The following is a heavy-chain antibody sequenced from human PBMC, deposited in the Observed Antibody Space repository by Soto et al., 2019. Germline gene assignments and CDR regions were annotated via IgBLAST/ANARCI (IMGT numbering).Heavy chain of an antibody. Sequence: SETLSLTCSVSGGSINSYYWSWIRQPPGKGLEWIGYIFYSGRSGSTNYNPSLKSRVTISVDTSKNQFSLKVSSVTAADTAVYYCAKTALGWLDPWGQGTLVTVSS. CDR1: GGSINSYY. CDR3: AKTALGWLDP. CDR2: IFYSGRSGST. V-gene: IGHV4-59*01. J-gene: IGHJ5*02. D-gene: IGHD2-21*02.